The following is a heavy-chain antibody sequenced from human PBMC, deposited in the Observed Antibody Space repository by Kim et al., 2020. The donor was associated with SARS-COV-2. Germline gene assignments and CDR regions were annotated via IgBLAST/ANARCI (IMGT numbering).Heavy chain of an antibody. V-gene: IGHV1-46*01. CDR2: INPSGGST. CDR3: ARDVGFCTGGSCYSGWYFDL. CDR1: GYTFTSYY. D-gene: IGHD2-15*01. Sequence: ASVKVSCKASGYTFTSYYMHWVRQAPGQGLEWMGIINPSGGSTSYAQKFQGRVTMTRDTSTSTVYMELSSLRSEDTAVYYCARDVGFCTGGSCYSGWYFDLWGRGTLVTVSS. J-gene: IGHJ2*01.